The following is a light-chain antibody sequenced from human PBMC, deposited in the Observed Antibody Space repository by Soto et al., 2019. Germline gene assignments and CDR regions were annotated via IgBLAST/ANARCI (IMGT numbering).Light chain of an antibody. CDR2: DAS. V-gene: IGKV1-5*01. J-gene: IGKJ4*01. CDR1: QNINNW. Sequence: DIQMTQSPSTLSASIGDRVTITCRASQNINNWIAWYQQKPGKAPKFLIYDASTLESGVPSRFSGSGFGTDFALTISSLQPEDFATYYCQQLSSSPLTFGGGTKVDIK. CDR3: QQLSSSPLT.